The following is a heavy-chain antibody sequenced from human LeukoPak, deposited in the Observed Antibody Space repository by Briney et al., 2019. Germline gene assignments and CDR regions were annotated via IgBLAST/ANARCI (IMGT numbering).Heavy chain of an antibody. CDR2: IKQDGSEK. V-gene: IGHV3-7*01. J-gene: IGHJ3*02. D-gene: IGHD1-26*01. CDR3: ARDIVGAMVNDAFDI. Sequence: GGSLRLSCAASRFTFSSYWMSWVRQAPGKGLEWVANIKQDGSEKYYVDSVKGRFTISRDNAKNSLYLQMNSLRAEDTAVYYCARDIVGAMVNDAFDIWGQGTMVTVSS. CDR1: RFTFSSYW.